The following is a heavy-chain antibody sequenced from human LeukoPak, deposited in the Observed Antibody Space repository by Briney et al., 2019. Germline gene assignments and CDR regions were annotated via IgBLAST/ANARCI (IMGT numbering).Heavy chain of an antibody. CDR1: GFTFSDHW. V-gene: IGHV3-11*01. D-gene: IGHD3-16*01. J-gene: IGHJ4*02. CDR3: ARTFGGVMQY. Sequence: GGSLRLSCAASGFTFSDHWFSWIRQAPGKGLEWVSYISTSGTSIYYADSMKGRFTISRDNTRNSLYLQMSSLRTEDTAVYYCARTFGGVMQYWGQGTLVTVSS. CDR2: ISTSGTSI.